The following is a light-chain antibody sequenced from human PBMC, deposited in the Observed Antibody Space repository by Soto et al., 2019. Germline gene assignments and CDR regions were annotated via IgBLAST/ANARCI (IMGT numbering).Light chain of an antibody. Sequence: EIVMTQSPATLSLSPGERATLSCRASLSVSSDLAWYRQKPGQAPRLLIYRAFTRATGIPARFSGSGFGTDFTLTISRLQSEDFAVYYCQQYNNWPLTFGGGTKVEIK. V-gene: IGKV3-15*01. CDR2: RAF. CDR1: LSVSSD. J-gene: IGKJ4*01. CDR3: QQYNNWPLT.